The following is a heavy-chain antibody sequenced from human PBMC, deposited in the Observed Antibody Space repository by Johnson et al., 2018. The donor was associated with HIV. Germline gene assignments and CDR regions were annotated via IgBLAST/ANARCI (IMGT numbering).Heavy chain of an antibody. V-gene: IGHV3-33*08. CDR1: GFTFSTHW. Sequence: VQLVESGGGLVKPGGSLRLSCAASGFTFSTHWMTWVRQAPGKGLEWVAVIWFDGSNKYYADSVKGRFTISRDNSKNTLYLQMNRLRAEDTAVFYCAILTGYDAFDVWGQGTMVTVSS. CDR2: IWFDGSNK. CDR3: AILTGYDAFDV. J-gene: IGHJ3*01. D-gene: IGHD1-14*01.